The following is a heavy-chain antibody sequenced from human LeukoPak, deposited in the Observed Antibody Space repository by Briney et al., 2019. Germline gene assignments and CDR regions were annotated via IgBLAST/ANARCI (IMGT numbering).Heavy chain of an antibody. CDR3: ARDNGYSSSWSY. D-gene: IGHD6-13*01. CDR2: IYHSGST. Sequence: SETLSLTCGVSGGSISSSNWWSWGRQPPGKGLEWIGEIYHSGSTNYNPSLKSRVTISVDKSKNQFSLKLSSVTAADTAVYYCARDNGYSSSWSYWGQGTLVTVSS. V-gene: IGHV4-4*02. CDR1: GGSISSSNW. J-gene: IGHJ4*02.